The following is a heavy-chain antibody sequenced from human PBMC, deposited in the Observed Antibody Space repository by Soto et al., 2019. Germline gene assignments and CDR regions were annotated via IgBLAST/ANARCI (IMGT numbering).Heavy chain of an antibody. CDR2: IYYSGST. CDR1: GGSISSYY. V-gene: IGHV4-59*01. D-gene: IGHD1-26*01. J-gene: IGHJ4*02. Sequence: SETLSLTCTVSGGSISSYYLSWIRQPPGKGLEWIGYIYYSGSTNYNPSLKSRVTISVDTSKNQFSLKLSSVTAADTAVYYCARAPSGSFDYWGQGTLVTVSS. CDR3: ARAPSGSFDY.